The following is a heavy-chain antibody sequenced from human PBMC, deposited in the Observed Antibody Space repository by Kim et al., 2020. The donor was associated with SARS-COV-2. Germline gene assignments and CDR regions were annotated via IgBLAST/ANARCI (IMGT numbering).Heavy chain of an antibody. D-gene: IGHD1-26*01. CDR1: GDSVSTNSGA. J-gene: IGHJ6*02. V-gene: IGHV6-1*01. CDR3: ARKKSSYILDI. CDR2: TYYRSKWSY. Sequence: SQTLSLTCAISGDSVSTNSGACHWTRQSPSRGLEWLGSTYYRSKWSYDYAVSVKSRITINADTSKNQFSLQLDSLTPEDTAVYYCARKKSSYILDIWGQGTTVTVSS.